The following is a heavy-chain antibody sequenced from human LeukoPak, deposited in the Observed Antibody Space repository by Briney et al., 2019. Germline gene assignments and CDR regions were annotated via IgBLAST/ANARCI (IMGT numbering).Heavy chain of an antibody. Sequence: SETLSLTCAVSGESFSGYYWSWVRQPPGKGLEWMGEINHSVSTNYNPSLKSRVAISLDASKNRFSLMLNSMTSADTAVYYCASSRVLELRLFYYFDYWGQGTLVTVSS. CDR3: ASSRVLELRLFYYFDY. CDR1: GESFSGYY. CDR2: INHSVST. J-gene: IGHJ4*02. V-gene: IGHV4-34*01. D-gene: IGHD1-7*01.